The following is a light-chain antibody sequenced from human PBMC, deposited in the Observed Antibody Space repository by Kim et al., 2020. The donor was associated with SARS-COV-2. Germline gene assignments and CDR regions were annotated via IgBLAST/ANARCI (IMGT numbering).Light chain of an antibody. CDR2: GAS. CDR1: QSVTSNY. J-gene: IGKJ4*01. CDR3: QHYVNSPLT. V-gene: IGKV3-20*01. Sequence: STGERATLSCRASQSVTSNYLAWYQQKPGQAPRLLIYGASSRATGIPDRFSGSGSGTDFTLTISRLEPDDFAVYYCQHYVNSPLTFGGGTKVDIK.